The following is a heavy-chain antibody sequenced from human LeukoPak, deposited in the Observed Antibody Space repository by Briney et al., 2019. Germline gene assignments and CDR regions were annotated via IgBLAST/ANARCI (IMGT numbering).Heavy chain of an antibody. V-gene: IGHV3-23*01. Sequence: GASLRLSCAASGFTFSSYAMSWVRQPPGKGLEWVSIISGNNGTTDYADSVKGRFTISRDNSKNTLYLQMNSLRAEDTAVYLCETHKGDAIYYGMDVWGQGTTVTVSS. CDR2: ISGNNGTT. D-gene: IGHD2-21*02. J-gene: IGHJ6*02. CDR1: GFTFSSYA. CDR3: ETHKGDAIYYGMDV.